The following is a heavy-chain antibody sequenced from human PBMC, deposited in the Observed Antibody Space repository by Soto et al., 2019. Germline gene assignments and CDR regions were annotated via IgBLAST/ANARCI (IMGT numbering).Heavy chain of an antibody. V-gene: IGHV3-33*01. CDR3: ARDSSSGEGFDL. CDR1: GFTFSSYG. Sequence: QVQLVESGGGVVQPGRSLRPSCAASGFTFSSYGMHWVRQAPGKGLEWMAVIWYDGNSKDYGDSVTGRFTVSRDNSKSTLYLQMDSLRAEDTAVYYCARDSSSGEGFDLWGQGTLVTVSS. D-gene: IGHD7-27*01. CDR2: IWYDGNSK. J-gene: IGHJ4*02.